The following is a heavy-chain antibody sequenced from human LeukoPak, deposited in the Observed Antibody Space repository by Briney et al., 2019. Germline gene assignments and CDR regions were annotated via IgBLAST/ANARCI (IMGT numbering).Heavy chain of an antibody. J-gene: IGHJ4*02. CDR3: ARVSSWRVRGLIIGYYFDY. CDR2: MFHSGST. V-gene: IGHV4-30-2*01. CDR1: SGSITSGGFS. Sequence: SETLSLTCALSSGSITSGGFSWSWIRQPPGKGLECIGYMFHSGSTYYNPSLKSRVTISVDRSKNQFSLKLNSVTAADTAVYYCARVSSWRVRGLIIGYYFDYWGQGTLVTVSS. D-gene: IGHD3-10*01.